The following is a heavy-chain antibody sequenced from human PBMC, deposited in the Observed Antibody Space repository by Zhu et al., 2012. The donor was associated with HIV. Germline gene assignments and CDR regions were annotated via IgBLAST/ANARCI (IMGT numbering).Heavy chain of an antibody. CDR3: ARSTVTTSVSFDI. CDR2: IFHTGST. D-gene: IGHD4-17*01. J-gene: IGHJ3*02. V-gene: IGHV4-38-2*02. Sequence: QVQLQESGPGLVKPSETLSLICTVSHYSVSSAYYWGWVRQPPGKGLEWIGNIFHTGSTDSNPSLKSRVSISVDTSKNQFSLKLSSVTPADTALYYCARSTVTTSVSFDIWGQGTMVTVSP. CDR1: HYSVSSAYY.